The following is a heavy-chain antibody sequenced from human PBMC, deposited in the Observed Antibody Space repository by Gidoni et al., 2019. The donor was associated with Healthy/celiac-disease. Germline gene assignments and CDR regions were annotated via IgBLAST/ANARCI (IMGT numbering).Heavy chain of an antibody. V-gene: IGHV3-21*01. CDR2: ISSSSSYI. J-gene: IGHJ6*02. D-gene: IGHD6-6*01. CDR3: ARVLSIAARYYGMDV. Sequence: EVQLVESGGGLVKPGGSLRLSCAASGFTFSSYSMNWVRQAPGKGLEWVSSISSSSSYIYYADSVKGRFTISRDNAKNSLYLKMNSLRAEDTAVYYCARVLSIAARYYGMDVWGQGTTVTVSS. CDR1: GFTFSSYS.